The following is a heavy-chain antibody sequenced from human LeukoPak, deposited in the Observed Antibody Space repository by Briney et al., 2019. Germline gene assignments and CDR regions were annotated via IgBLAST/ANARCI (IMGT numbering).Heavy chain of an antibody. V-gene: IGHV3-11*05. CDR3: ARAGTGEGALDI. CDR1: GFTFSDYS. Sequence: AGSLTVSCAASGFTFSDYSMNWLRQAPGKGLEWVSYIFSSSIYTNYADSVKGRFTISRDNAENSLFLQMSSLKAEDTAVYYCARAGTGEGALDIWGQARIVSVSS. D-gene: IGHD7-27*01. CDR2: IFSSSIYT. J-gene: IGHJ3*02.